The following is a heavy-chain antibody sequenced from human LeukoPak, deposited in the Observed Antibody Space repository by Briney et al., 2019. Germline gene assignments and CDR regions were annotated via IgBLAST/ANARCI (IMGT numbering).Heavy chain of an antibody. CDR3: AKDREGDSSGYYFQNYFDY. CDR2: ISGSGRST. D-gene: IGHD3-22*01. V-gene: IGHV3-23*01. Sequence: GGSLRLSCAASGFTFSSYGMHWVRQAPGKGLEWVSAISGSGRSTYYADSVKGHFTISRDNSKNTLYLQMNSLRAEDTAVYYCAKDREGDSSGYYFQNYFDYWGQGILVTVSS. J-gene: IGHJ4*02. CDR1: GFTFSSYG.